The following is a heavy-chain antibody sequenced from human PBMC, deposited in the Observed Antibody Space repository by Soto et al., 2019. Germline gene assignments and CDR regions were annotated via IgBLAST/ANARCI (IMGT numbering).Heavy chain of an antibody. CDR3: ARDGTLYDSRAYYYLY. J-gene: IGHJ4*02. CDR2: ITPMFGTP. Sequence: QVQLVQSGAEVKKPGSSVKVSCKASGGTFSSYTITWVRQAPGQGLEWMGGITPMFGTPNYAQKFRGRVTITADESTSTAYMELRSLRFEDTAMYFCARDGTLYDSRAYYYLYWGQGTLVTVSS. V-gene: IGHV1-69*01. D-gene: IGHD3-22*01. CDR1: GGTFSSYT.